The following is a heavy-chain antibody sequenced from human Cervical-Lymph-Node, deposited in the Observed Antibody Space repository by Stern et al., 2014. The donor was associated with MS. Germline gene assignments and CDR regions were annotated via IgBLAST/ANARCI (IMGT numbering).Heavy chain of an antibody. Sequence: EVQLVESGGGLIQPGGSLRLSCAASGLTVSNNYMSWVRQAPGQGLEWVSVIYSGGSTYYADSVRGRFTISRDNSKNTLYLQMNSLRAEDTAVYYCARNQPEVTPLGYWGQGTLVTVSS. J-gene: IGHJ4*02. CDR2: IYSGGST. CDR1: GLTVSNNY. D-gene: IGHD4-23*01. CDR3: ARNQPEVTPLGY. V-gene: IGHV3-53*01.